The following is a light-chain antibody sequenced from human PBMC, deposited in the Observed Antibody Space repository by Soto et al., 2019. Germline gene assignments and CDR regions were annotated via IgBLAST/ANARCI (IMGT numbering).Light chain of an antibody. CDR3: QVWDISSGHVV. CDR1: NIGSKS. J-gene: IGLJ3*02. V-gene: IGLV3-21*01. Sequence: SYELTQPPSVSVAPGKTASVACGGSNIGSKSVHWYQKKSGQAPVLVVYYDSDRPSGIPERFSGSNSGNTATLTISRVEAGDEADYYCQVWDISSGHVVFGGGTKRPS. CDR2: YDS.